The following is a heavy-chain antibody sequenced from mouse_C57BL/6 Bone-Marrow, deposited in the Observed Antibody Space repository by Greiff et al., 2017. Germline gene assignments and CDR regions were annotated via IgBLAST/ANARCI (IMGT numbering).Heavy chain of an antibody. J-gene: IGHJ1*03. CDR2: ISSGGDYI. CDR1: GFTFSSYA. D-gene: IGHD1-1*01. Sequence: EVQLMESGAGLVKPGGSLKLSCAASGFTFSSYAMSWVRQTPEKRLEWVAYISSGGDYIYYADTVKGRFTISRDNARNTLYLQMSSLKSEDTAMYYCTRDTTVVYWYFDVWGKGTTVTVSS. CDR3: TRDTTVVYWYFDV. V-gene: IGHV5-9-1*02.